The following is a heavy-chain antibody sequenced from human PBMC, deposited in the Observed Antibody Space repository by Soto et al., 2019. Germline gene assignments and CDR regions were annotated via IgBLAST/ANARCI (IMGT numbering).Heavy chain of an antibody. CDR3: ARGLISGSHYSGGWYYFDS. D-gene: IGHD1-26*01. Sequence: PSETLSLTCTVSGGSISSSNWWSWVRQTPGKGLQWIGQINHSGSANYNPSLKSRVTISVHTSSSQFSLELSSVTAADTAVYYCARGLISGSHYSGGWYYFDSWGQGTQVTVSS. V-gene: IGHV4-4*02. J-gene: IGHJ4*02. CDR2: INHSGSA. CDR1: GGSISSSNW.